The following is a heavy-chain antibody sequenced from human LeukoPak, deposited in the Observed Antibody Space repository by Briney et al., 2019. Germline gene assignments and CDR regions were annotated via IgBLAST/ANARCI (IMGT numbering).Heavy chain of an antibody. CDR2: VYSGARGGSA. J-gene: IGHJ4*02. D-gene: IGHD4-17*01. V-gene: IGHV3-53*01. CDR1: GFTVTSNY. CDR3: ATSNYADYGDYFSL. Sequence: GGSLRLSCAASGFTVTSNYMSWVRQAPGKGLEWVSVVYSGARGGSAYYADSVKGRFTISRDDSKNTLYLQMNSLRAEDTAVYYCATSNYADYGDYFSLWGQGTLVTVSS.